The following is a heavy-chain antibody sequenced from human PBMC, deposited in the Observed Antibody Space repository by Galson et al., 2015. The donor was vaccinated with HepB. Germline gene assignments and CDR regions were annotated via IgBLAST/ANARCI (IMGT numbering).Heavy chain of an antibody. CDR3: TGDRKGGYGPFDY. CDR2: IRSKAYGGTT. D-gene: IGHD5-12*01. V-gene: IGHV3-49*03. J-gene: IGHJ4*02. Sequence: SLRLSCATSGFTFGDYTMSWFRQAPGKGLEWVGSIRSKAYGGTTGYVASVKGRFTISRHDSKSIAYLQINSLKTEDTAVYYCTGDRKGGYGPFDYWGQGTLVTVSS. CDR1: GFTFGDYT.